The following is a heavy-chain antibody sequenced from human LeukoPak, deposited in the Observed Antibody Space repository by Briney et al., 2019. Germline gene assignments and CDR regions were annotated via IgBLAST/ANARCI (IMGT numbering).Heavy chain of an antibody. CDR2: IIPIFGTA. D-gene: IGHD3-10*01. Sequence: SVKVSCTASGGTFSSYAISWVRQAPGQGLEWMGGIIPIFGTANYAQKFQGRVTITTDESTSTAYMELSSLRSEDTAVYYCARSGFDYYGSGSYYNDYYYYYMDVWGTGTTVTVSS. V-gene: IGHV1-69*05. J-gene: IGHJ6*03. CDR1: GGTFSSYA. CDR3: ARSGFDYYGSGSYYNDYYYYYMDV.